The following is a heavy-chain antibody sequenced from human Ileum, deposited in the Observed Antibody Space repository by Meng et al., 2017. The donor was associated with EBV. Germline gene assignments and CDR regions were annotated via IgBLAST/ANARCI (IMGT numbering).Heavy chain of an antibody. V-gene: IGHV1-69*18. Sequence: QGQLVQSGAEVKKPGSSVKVSCKASGDRFGTYSVSWVRQAPGQGLEWMGNTVPIFGTTSYAQKFQGRVTITADESTSTAYMELRNLRSEDSAMYYCARLGGDYDDYWGQGTLVTVSS. CDR3: ARLGGDYDDY. CDR1: GDRFGTYS. J-gene: IGHJ4*02. CDR2: TVPIFGTT. D-gene: IGHD1-26*01.